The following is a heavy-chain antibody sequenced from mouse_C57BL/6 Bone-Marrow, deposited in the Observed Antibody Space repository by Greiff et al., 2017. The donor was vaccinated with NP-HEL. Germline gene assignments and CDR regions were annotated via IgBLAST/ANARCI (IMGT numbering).Heavy chain of an antibody. Sequence: EVKLMESGEGLVKPGGSLKLSCAASGFTFSSYAMSWVRQTPEKRLEWVAYISSGGDYIYYADTVKGRFTISRDNARNTLYLQMSSLKSEDTAMYYCTRGRYYGSSYGAWFAYWGQGTLVTVSA. CDR3: TRGRYYGSSYGAWFAY. D-gene: IGHD1-1*01. J-gene: IGHJ3*01. CDR1: GFTFSSYA. V-gene: IGHV5-9-1*02. CDR2: ISSGGDYI.